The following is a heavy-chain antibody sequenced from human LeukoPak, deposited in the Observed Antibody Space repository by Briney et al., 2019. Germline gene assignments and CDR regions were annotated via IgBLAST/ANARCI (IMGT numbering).Heavy chain of an antibody. V-gene: IGHV4-59*08. CDR1: GGSIVNYY. J-gene: IGHJ4*02. Sequence: PSETLSLTCTVSGGSIVNYYWSWIWQPPGKGLEWIGHIYYSGSTNYNPSLKSRVTISIDTSKNQFSLNLSSVTAADTAVYYCARRKMKIPVDYWGQGTLVTVSS. CDR3: ARRKMKIPVDY. CDR2: IYYSGST.